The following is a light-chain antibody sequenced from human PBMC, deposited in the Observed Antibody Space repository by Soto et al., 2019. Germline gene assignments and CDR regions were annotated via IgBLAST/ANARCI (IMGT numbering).Light chain of an antibody. Sequence: EIVLTQSPGTLSLSPGERATLSCRASQSVSSSYLAWYQQKPGQAPRLLISGASGRATGIPVRFSSGGSETDFTLTISRLEPEDFAVYYCQHYGTSWWTFGQGTQVDIK. V-gene: IGKV3-20*01. CDR3: QHYGTSWWT. CDR2: GAS. CDR1: QSVSSSY. J-gene: IGKJ1*01.